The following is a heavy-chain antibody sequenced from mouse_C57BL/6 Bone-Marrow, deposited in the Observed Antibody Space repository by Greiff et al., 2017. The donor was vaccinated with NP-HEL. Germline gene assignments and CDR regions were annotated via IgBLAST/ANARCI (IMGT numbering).Heavy chain of an antibody. D-gene: IGHD3-3*01. CDR1: GYAFSSSW. J-gene: IGHJ2*01. CDR2: IYPGDGDT. Sequence: VQLQQSGPELVKPGASVKISCKASGYAFSSSWMNWVKQRPGKGLEWIGRIYPGDGDTNYNGKFKGKATLTADKSSSTAYMQLSSLTSEDSAVCCCAREGWLVEDYWGQGTTLTVSS. CDR3: AREGWLVEDY. V-gene: IGHV1-82*01.